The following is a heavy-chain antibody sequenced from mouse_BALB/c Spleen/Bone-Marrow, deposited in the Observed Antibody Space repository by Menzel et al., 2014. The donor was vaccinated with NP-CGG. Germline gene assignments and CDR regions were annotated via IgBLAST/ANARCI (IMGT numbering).Heavy chain of an antibody. CDR1: GYTFTSYW. D-gene: IGHD2-1*01. CDR2: IYPSDSYT. Sequence: VQLQQSGAELVRPGASVKLSCKASGYTFTSYWINWVKQRPGQGLEWIGNIYPSDSYTSYNQKFKDKATLTVDKSSSTAYMQLSSPTSEDSAVYYCTLLSPMDYWGQGTSVTVSS. CDR3: TLLSPMDY. V-gene: IGHV1-69*02. J-gene: IGHJ4*01.